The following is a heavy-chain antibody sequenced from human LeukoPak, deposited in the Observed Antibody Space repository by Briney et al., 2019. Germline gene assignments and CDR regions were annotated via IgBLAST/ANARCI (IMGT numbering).Heavy chain of an antibody. CDR3: ARGGSGYYYAHYGMDV. D-gene: IGHD3-22*01. Sequence: ETLSLTCAVYGGSFSGYYWSWVRQAPGKGLEWVSVIYSGGSTYYADSVKGRFTISRDNSKNTLYLQMNSLRAEDTAVYYCARGGSGYYYAHYGMDVWGQGTTVTVSS. J-gene: IGHJ6*02. CDR2: IYSGGST. V-gene: IGHV3-66*01. CDR1: GGSFSGYY.